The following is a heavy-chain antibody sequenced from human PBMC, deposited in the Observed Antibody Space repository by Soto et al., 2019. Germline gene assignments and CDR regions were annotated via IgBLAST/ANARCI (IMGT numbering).Heavy chain of an antibody. CDR2: ISAYNGNT. CDR1: GYTFTSYG. Sequence: ASVKVSCKASGYTFTSYGISWVRQAPGQGLEWMGWISAYNGNTNYAQKLPGRVTMTTDTSTSTAYMELRSLRSDDTAVYYCAGWLLREHAFDIWGRGTMVTVSS. CDR3: AGWLLREHAFDI. V-gene: IGHV1-18*04. D-gene: IGHD2-15*01. J-gene: IGHJ3*02.